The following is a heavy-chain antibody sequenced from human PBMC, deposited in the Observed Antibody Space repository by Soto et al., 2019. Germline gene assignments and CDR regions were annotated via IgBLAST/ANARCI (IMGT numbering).Heavy chain of an antibody. V-gene: IGHV3-48*01. CDR3: ARAHSTTYLGAYFAY. D-gene: IGHD6-13*01. Sequence: PGGSLRLSCAASGLTFSSYSMNWVRQAPGKGLEWVSYISSSSSTIYYADSVKGRFTISRDNAKNSLYLQMNNLETGDTAVYYCARAHSTTYLGAYFAYWGQGILVTVSS. CDR1: GLTFSSYS. J-gene: IGHJ4*02. CDR2: ISSSSSTI.